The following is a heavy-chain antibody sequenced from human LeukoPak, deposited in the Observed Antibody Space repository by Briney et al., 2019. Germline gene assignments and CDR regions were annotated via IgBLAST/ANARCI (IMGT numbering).Heavy chain of an antibody. V-gene: IGHV3-66*01. CDR3: ARDSGWYSGPYYFDY. CDR2: IYSGGST. Sequence: PGGSLRLSCAASGSTVSSNYMSWVRQAPGKGLEWVSVIYSGGSTYYADSVKGRFTISRDNSKNTLYLQMNSLRAEDTAVYYCARDSGWYSGPYYFDYWGQGTLVTVSS. J-gene: IGHJ4*02. CDR1: GSTVSSNY. D-gene: IGHD6-19*01.